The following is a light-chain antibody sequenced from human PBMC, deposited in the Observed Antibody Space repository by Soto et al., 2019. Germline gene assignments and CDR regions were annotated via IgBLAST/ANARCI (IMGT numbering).Light chain of an antibody. J-gene: IGLJ1*01. CDR3: LLWSGGRPV. Sequence: QAVVTQEPSLTVSPGGTVTLTCGSNTGAVTSGHYPYWFQQKPGQAPRTLIYDSSNKHSWTPARFSGSLLGDKAALTLSGAQPEDEADYYCLLWSGGRPVFGTGTKLTVL. CDR1: TGAVTSGHY. V-gene: IGLV7-46*01. CDR2: DSS.